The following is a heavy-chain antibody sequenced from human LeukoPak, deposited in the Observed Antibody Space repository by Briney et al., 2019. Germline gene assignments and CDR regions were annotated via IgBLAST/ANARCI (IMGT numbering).Heavy chain of an antibody. CDR1: GGSISSSSYY. CDR2: IYYSGST. Sequence: SETLSLTCTVSGGSISSSSYYWGWIRQPPGKGLEWIGSIYYSGSTYYNPSLKSRVTISVDTSKNQFSLKLSSVTAADTAVYYCASYYYDLSPGGWGQGTLVTVSS. V-gene: IGHV4-39*01. J-gene: IGHJ4*02. D-gene: IGHD3-22*01. CDR3: ASYYYDLSPGG.